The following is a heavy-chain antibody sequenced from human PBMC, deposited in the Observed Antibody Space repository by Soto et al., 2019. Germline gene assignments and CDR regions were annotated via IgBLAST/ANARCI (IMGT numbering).Heavy chain of an antibody. CDR2: INSDGTST. J-gene: IGHJ6*02. Sequence: GGSLRLSCPASGFTLSGYWMHWVRQTPGKGPVWVSRINSDGTSTSYADSVKGRFTISRDNAKNTLYLQMKSLRAEDTAVYYCTSRVKDYYYGMDVWGQGTTVTVSS. CDR1: GFTLSGYW. CDR3: TSRVKDYYYGMDV. V-gene: IGHV3-74*01.